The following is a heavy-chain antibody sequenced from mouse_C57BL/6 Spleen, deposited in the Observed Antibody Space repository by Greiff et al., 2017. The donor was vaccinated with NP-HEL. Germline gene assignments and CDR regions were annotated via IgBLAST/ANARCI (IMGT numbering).Heavy chain of an antibody. CDR2: IHPNSGST. CDR1: GYTFTSYW. D-gene: IGHD1-1*01. J-gene: IGHJ1*03. V-gene: IGHV1-64*01. CDR3: AHGSSYWYFDV. Sequence: QVQLQQSGAELVKPGASVKLSCKASGYTFTSYWMHWVKQRPGQGLEWIGMIHPNSGSTNYNEKFKSKATLTVDKSSSTAYMQLSSLTSEDSAVYCCAHGSSYWYFDVWGTGTTVTVSS.